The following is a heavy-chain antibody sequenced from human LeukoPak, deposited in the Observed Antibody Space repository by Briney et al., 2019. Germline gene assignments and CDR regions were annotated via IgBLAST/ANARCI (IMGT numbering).Heavy chain of an antibody. CDR2: IKSKTDGGKT. Sequence: KTGGSLRLSCAASGFTFSDYYMTWVRQAPGKGLEWVGRIKSKTDGGKTDYAAPVKGRFTISRDDSKNTLYLQMDSLKSEDTAVYYCTTHHSNQYYYDSSGYYYLPFDYWGQGTLVTVSS. CDR1: GFTFSDYY. J-gene: IGHJ4*02. CDR3: TTHHSNQYYYDSSGYYYLPFDY. D-gene: IGHD3-22*01. V-gene: IGHV3-15*01.